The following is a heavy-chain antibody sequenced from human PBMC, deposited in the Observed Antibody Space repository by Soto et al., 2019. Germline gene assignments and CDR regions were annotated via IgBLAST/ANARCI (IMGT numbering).Heavy chain of an antibody. CDR3: ARGECSSTSCYTGYYGMDV. J-gene: IGHJ6*02. CDR1: GYTFTSYG. CDR2: ISAYNGNT. Sequence: ASVKVSCKASGYTFTSYGISWVRQAPGQGLEWMGWISAYNGNTNYAQKLQGRVTMTTDTPTSTAYMELRSLRSDDTAVYYCARGECSSTSCYTGYYGMDVWGQGTTVTVSS. V-gene: IGHV1-18*01. D-gene: IGHD2-2*02.